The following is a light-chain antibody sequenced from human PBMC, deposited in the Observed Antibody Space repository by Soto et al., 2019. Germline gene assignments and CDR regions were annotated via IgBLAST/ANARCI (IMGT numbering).Light chain of an antibody. CDR3: CSYAGSSTYV. CDR1: SSDVGSYDF. CDR2: DAS. V-gene: IGLV2-23*01. Sequence: QSVLTQPASVSGSPGQSITISCTGTSSDVGSYDFVSWYQQHPGKAPKLMIFDASKRPSGVSNRFSGSKSGNTASLTISGLQAEDEADYYCCSYAGSSTYVFGTGTKVTV. J-gene: IGLJ1*01.